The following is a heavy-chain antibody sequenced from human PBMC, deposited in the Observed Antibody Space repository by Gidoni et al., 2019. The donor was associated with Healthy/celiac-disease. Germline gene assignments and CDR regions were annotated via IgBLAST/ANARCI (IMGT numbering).Heavy chain of an antibody. J-gene: IGHJ6*02. CDR1: GGTFSSYA. Sequence: QVQLVQSGAEVKKPGSSVKVSCKASGGTFSSYAISWVRQAPGQGLEWMGRIIPILGIANYAQKFQGRVTITADKSTSTAYMELSSLRSEDTAVYYCARGHRPLNYYGMDVWGQGTTVTVSS. V-gene: IGHV1-69*04. CDR3: ARGHRPLNYYGMDV. D-gene: IGHD6-6*01. CDR2: IIPILGIA.